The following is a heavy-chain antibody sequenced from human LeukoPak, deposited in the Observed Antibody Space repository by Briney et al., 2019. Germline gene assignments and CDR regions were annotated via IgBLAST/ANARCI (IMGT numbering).Heavy chain of an antibody. V-gene: IGHV3-33*01. Sequence: PGRSLRLSCAASGFTFSSYGMHWVRQAPGKGLEWVAVIWYDGSNKYYADSVKGRFTISRDNSKNTLYLQMNSLRAEDTAVYYCARPPCGGNWNYYMDVWGKGTTVTVSS. CDR3: ARPPCGGNWNYYMDV. CDR1: GFTFSSYG. J-gene: IGHJ6*03. CDR2: IWYDGSNK. D-gene: IGHD4-23*01.